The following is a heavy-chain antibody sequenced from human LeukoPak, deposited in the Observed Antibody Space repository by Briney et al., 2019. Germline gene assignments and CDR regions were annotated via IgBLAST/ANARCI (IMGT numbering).Heavy chain of an antibody. CDR1: GYTLTELS. V-gene: IGHV1-24*01. J-gene: IGHJ4*02. Sequence: ASVKVSCKVSGYTLTELSMHWVLQAPGKGLEWMGGFDPEDGETIYAQKFQGRVTMTEDTSTDTAYMELSSLRSEDTAVYYCATGGLYDSSGYYFDYWGQGTLVTVSS. CDR3: ATGGLYDSSGYYFDY. D-gene: IGHD3-22*01. CDR2: FDPEDGET.